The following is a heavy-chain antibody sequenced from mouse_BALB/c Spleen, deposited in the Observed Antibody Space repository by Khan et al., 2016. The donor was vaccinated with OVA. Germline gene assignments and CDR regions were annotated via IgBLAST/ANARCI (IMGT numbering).Heavy chain of an antibody. D-gene: IGHD1-2*01. J-gene: IGHJ2*01. CDR2: ISYSGST. V-gene: IGHV3-2*02. Sequence: EVQLQESGPGLVKPSQSLSLTCTVTGYSITSGYGWNWIRQFPGNKLEWMGYISYSGSTNYNPSRKSRISITRDTSKNQFFLQFNSLTVEVAATYYWARTARIKYWGQGTTLTVSS. CDR3: ARTARIKY. CDR1: GYSITSGYG.